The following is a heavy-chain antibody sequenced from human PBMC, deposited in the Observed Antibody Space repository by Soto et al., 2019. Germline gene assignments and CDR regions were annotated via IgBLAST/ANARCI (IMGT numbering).Heavy chain of an antibody. D-gene: IGHD3-22*01. V-gene: IGHV4-30-4*01. CDR2: IYYSGST. CDR3: AREGGEYYDSSGYWHHWCGP. CDR1: GGSISSGEYY. Sequence: PSETLSLTCTVSGGSISSGEYYWSWIRQPPGKGLERIGYIYYSGSTYYNPSLKSRVTISVDTSRNQFSLKLSSVTAADTAVYFCAREGGEYYDSSGYWHHWCGPWGQGSLVTVSS. J-gene: IGHJ5*02.